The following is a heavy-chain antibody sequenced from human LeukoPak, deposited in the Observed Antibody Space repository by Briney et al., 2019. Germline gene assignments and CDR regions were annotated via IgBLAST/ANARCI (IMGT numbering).Heavy chain of an antibody. V-gene: IGHV1-18*01. CDR3: ARDGNDILTEPEYFQH. CDR2: ISAYNGNT. Sequence: ASVKVSCKASGYTFTSYGISWVRQAPGQGLEWMGWISAYNGNTNYAQKLQGRVTMTTDTSTSTAYMELRSLRSDDTAVYYCARDGNDILTEPEYFQHWGQGTLVTVSS. J-gene: IGHJ1*01. CDR1: GYTFTSYG. D-gene: IGHD3-9*01.